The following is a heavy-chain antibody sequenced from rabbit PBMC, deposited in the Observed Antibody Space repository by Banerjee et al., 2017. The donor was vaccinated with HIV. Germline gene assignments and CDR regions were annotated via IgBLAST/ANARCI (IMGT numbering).Heavy chain of an antibody. J-gene: IGHJ6*01. CDR2: IYAGSSGST. D-gene: IGHD1-1*01. V-gene: IGHV1S40*01. CDR1: GFTISSSYY. Sequence: QSLEESGGGLVQPEGSLALTCKASGFTISSSYYMCWVRQAPGKGLEWIACIYAGSSGSTYYASWAKGRFTISKTSSTTVTLQMASLTAADTAAYFCARWGGSSSSGGRDNLWGQGTLVTVS. CDR3: ARWGGSSSSGGRDNL.